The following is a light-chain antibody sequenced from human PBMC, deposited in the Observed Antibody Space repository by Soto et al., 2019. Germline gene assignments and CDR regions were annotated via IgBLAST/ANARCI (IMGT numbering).Light chain of an antibody. Sequence: EIVLTQSPGTLSLSPGERATLSCRASQSVSSNYVAWYQQKRGQPPRLLIYGASSRATGIPDRFSGSGSGTDFTLTISRLEPEDFALYHCQQYGSSSITFGQGTRLEI. J-gene: IGKJ5*01. V-gene: IGKV3-20*01. CDR2: GAS. CDR1: QSVSSNY. CDR3: QQYGSSSIT.